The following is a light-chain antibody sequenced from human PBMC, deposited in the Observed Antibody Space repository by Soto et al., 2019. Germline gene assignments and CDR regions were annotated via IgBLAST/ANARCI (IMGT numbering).Light chain of an antibody. J-gene: IGKJ5*01. CDR1: QSVDST. CDR3: QKYGSSPIT. Sequence: VMTQSPATLSVSPGDSATLSCRASQSVDSTLAWYQQKTGQAPRLLIYGESSRATGIPDRFSGSGSGTDLNLTISRLEPEDFAVYYCQKYGSSPITCGQGTRLEIK. CDR2: GES. V-gene: IGKV3-20*01.